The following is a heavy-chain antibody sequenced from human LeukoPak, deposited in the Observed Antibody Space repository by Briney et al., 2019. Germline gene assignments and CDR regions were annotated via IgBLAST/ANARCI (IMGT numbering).Heavy chain of an antibody. CDR3: ARGFGSSWFDY. D-gene: IGHD6-13*01. CDR1: GYSFTAKY. Sequence: ASVKVSCKVSGYSFTAKYLHWVRQALGLGLEWMGWINPNTGDTRSAQKFRGRVTMTRDTSISTIYMELSSLTSDDTAVYYCARGFGSSWFDYWGQGTLVTVSS. CDR2: INPNTGDT. J-gene: IGHJ4*02. V-gene: IGHV1-2*02.